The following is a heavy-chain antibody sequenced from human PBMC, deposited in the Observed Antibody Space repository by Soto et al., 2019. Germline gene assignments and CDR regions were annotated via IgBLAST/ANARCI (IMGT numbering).Heavy chain of an antibody. CDR3: ARVAKLLCFGELRL. V-gene: IGHV4-30-4*01. D-gene: IGHD3-10*01. CDR1: GGSISSGDYY. J-gene: IGHJ4*02. Sequence: PSETLSLTCTVSGGSISSGDYYLSWIRQPPGKGLEWIGYIYYSGSTYYNPSLKSRVTISVDTSKNQFSLKLCSVTAADTAVYYCARVAKLLCFGELRLWRQGSLVTVSS. CDR2: IYYSGST.